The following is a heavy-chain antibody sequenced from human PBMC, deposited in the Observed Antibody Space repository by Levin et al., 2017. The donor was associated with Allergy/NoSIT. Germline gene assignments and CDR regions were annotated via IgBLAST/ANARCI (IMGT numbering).Heavy chain of an antibody. Sequence: GGSLRLSCAASGFTFSSYAMHWVRQAPGKGLEWVAVITYDGSNKYYADSVKGRFTISRDNSKNTLYLQMNSLRAEDTAVYYCAREFDSSGGCYDYWGQGTLVTVSS. CDR2: ITYDGSNK. CDR3: AREFDSSGGCYDY. CDR1: GFTFSSYA. J-gene: IGHJ4*02. V-gene: IGHV3-30-3*01. D-gene: IGHD2-15*01.